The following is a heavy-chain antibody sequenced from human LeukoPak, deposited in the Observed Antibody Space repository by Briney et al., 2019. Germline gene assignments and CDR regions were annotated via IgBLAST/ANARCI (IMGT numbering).Heavy chain of an antibody. CDR3: ARAKQWLVDY. D-gene: IGHD6-19*01. V-gene: IGHV1-2*02. Sequence: VKVSCXAXXXTFTGXYXHWVRQAPGQGLEWMGWINPNSGGTNYAQKFQGRVTMTRDTSISTAYMELSRLRSDDTAVYYCARAKQWLVDYWGQGTLVTVSS. CDR1: XXTFTGXY. CDR2: INPNSGGT. J-gene: IGHJ4*02.